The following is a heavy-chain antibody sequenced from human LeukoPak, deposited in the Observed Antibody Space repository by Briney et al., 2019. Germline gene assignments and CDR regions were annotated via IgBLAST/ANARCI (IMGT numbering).Heavy chain of an antibody. CDR3: AKGGEGKIAAAGTDYFDY. Sequence: GGSLRLSCAASGFTFSSYGMHWVRQAPGKGLEWVAVISYDGSNKYYEDSVKGRFTISRDNAKNSLYLQMNSLRAEDTALYYCAKGGEGKIAAAGTDYFDYWGQGTLVTVSS. CDR2: ISYDGSNK. CDR1: GFTFSSYG. D-gene: IGHD6-13*01. J-gene: IGHJ4*02. V-gene: IGHV3-30*18.